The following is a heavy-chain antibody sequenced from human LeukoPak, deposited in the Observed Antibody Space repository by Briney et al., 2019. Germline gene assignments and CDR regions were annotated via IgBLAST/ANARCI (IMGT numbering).Heavy chain of an antibody. D-gene: IGHD3-22*01. Sequence: SETLSLTCTVSGYSISSDYYWGWIRQPPGKGLEWIGSIYHSGSTYYNPSLKSRVTISVDTSKNQFSLKLSSVTAADTAVYYCTRDPGGYYYDNSGRNLGVNWFDPWGQGTLVTVSS. CDR2: IYHSGST. V-gene: IGHV4-38-2*02. CDR3: TRDPGGYYYDNSGRNLGVNWFDP. J-gene: IGHJ5*02. CDR1: GYSISSDYY.